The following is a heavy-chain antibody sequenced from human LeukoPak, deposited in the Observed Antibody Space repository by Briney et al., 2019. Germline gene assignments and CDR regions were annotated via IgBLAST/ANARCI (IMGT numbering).Heavy chain of an antibody. V-gene: IGHV3-23*01. J-gene: IGHJ4*02. CDR1: GFTFSSYA. D-gene: IGHD5-24*01. CDR2: ISGSGGST. Sequence: GGSLRLSCAASGFTFSSYAMSWVRQPPGKGLEWGSDISGSGGSTYYADSVKGRFTISRDNSKNTLYLQMNSLRAEDTAVYYCAKDLLEMATHAGYYFDYWGQGTVVTVSS. CDR3: AKDLLEMATHAGYYFDY.